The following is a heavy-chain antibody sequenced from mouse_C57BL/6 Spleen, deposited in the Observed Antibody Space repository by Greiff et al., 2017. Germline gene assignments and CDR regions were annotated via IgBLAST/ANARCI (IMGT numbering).Heavy chain of an antibody. CDR1: GYAFSSYW. CDR2: IYPGDGDT. Sequence: QVQLQQSGAELVKPGASVKISCKASGYAFSSYWMNWVKQRPGKGLEWIGQIYPGDGDTNYNGKFKGKATLTADKSSSTAYMQLSSLTSEDSAVYFCARGDLNWGAWFAYWGQGTLVTVSA. CDR3: ARGDLNWGAWFAY. D-gene: IGHD4-1*01. V-gene: IGHV1-80*01. J-gene: IGHJ3*01.